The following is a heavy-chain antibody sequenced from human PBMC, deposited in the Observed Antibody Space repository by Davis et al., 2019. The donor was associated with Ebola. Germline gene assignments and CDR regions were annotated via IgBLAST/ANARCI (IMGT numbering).Heavy chain of an antibody. J-gene: IGHJ6*03. CDR2: TYYSSKWYN. Sequence: PSETLSLTCAISGDSVSSGGWNWIRQSPSRGLEWLGRTYYSSKWYNDYAVSVKSRITINPDTSKNQFSLQLNSVTPEDTALYYCARGWFRGGMDVWGEGTTVTV. CDR1: GDSVSSGG. D-gene: IGHD3-10*01. V-gene: IGHV6-1*01. CDR3: ARGWFRGGMDV.